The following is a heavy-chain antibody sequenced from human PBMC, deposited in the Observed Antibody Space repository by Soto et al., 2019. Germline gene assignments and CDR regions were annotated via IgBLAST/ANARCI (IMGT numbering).Heavy chain of an antibody. Sequence: GGSLRLSCAASGFTFSSYAMHWVRQAPGKGLEWVAVISYDGSNKYYADSVKGRFTISRDNSKNTLYLQMNSLRAEDTAVYYCARDTPPSRLGELSLLGMDVWGQGTTVTVSS. V-gene: IGHV3-30-3*01. J-gene: IGHJ6*02. D-gene: IGHD3-16*02. CDR3: ARDTPPSRLGELSLLGMDV. CDR1: GFTFSSYA. CDR2: ISYDGSNK.